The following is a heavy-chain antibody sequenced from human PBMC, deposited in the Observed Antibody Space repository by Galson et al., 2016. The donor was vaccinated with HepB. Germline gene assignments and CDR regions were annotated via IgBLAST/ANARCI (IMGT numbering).Heavy chain of an antibody. CDR1: GGSISRGRYY. Sequence: TLSLTCTVSGGSISRGRYYWSWIRQHPGKGLEWIGYIYYSGFTYYNPSLKSRVTISVDTSKNQLSLKLTSVTAADTAVYYCASAGEDGFKYDYGMDVWGQGTTVTGAS. D-gene: IGHD5-24*01. CDR3: ASAGEDGFKYDYGMDV. V-gene: IGHV4-31*03. CDR2: IYYSGFT. J-gene: IGHJ6*02.